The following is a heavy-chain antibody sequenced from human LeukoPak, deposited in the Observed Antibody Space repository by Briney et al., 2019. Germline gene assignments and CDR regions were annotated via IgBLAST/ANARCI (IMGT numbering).Heavy chain of an antibody. CDR3: ARATPYDSSGYYYLYYYGMDV. V-gene: IGHV1-18*01. J-gene: IGHJ6*02. D-gene: IGHD3-22*01. CDR2: ISAYNGNT. Sequence: ASVKVSCKASGYTFTSYGISWVRQAPGQGLEWMGWISAYNGNTNYAQKLQGRVTMTIDTSTSTAYMELRSLRSDDTAVYYCARATPYDSSGYYYLYYYGMDVWGQGTTVTVSS. CDR1: GYTFTSYG.